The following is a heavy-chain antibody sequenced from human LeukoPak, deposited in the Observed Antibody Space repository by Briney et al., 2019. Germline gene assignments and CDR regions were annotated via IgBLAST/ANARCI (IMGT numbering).Heavy chain of an antibody. CDR1: GGSISSGGYS. Sequence: SETLSLTCAVSGGSISSGGYSWSWIRQPPGKGLEWIGYIYYSGSTNYNPSLKSRVTISVDTSKNQFSLKLSSVTAADTAVYYCARDLPLYSSSPISSFDIWGQGTMVTVSS. CDR3: ARDLPLYSSSPISSFDI. J-gene: IGHJ3*02. CDR2: IYYSGST. V-gene: IGHV4-61*08. D-gene: IGHD6-6*01.